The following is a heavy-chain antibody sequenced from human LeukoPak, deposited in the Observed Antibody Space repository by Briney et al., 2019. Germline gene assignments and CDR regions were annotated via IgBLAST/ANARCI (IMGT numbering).Heavy chain of an antibody. CDR3: AREMMSSNYGIDY. D-gene: IGHD4-11*01. V-gene: IGHV3-30*04. Sequence: GGSLRLSCAASGFTFSSYAMHWVRQAPGKGLEWVAVISYDGSNKYYADSVKGRFTISRDNSKNTLYLQMNSLRAEDTAVYYCAREMMSSNYGIDYWGQGTLVTVSS. J-gene: IGHJ4*02. CDR2: ISYDGSNK. CDR1: GFTFSSYA.